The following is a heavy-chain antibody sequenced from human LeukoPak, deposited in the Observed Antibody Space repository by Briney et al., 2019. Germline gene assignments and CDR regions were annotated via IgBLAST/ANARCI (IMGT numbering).Heavy chain of an antibody. J-gene: IGHJ4*02. CDR3: ARVRGYCSSTICYRYYFDY. V-gene: IGHV4-38-2*02. D-gene: IGHD2-2*01. CDR1: GYSISSGYY. Sequence: SETLSLTCTVSGYSISSGYYWGWIRQPPGKGLEWIGTIYHSGSTYYNPSLKSRVTISVDTSKNQFSLKLTSVTAADTAVYYCARVRGYCSSTICYRYYFDYWGRGTLVIVSS. CDR2: IYHSGST.